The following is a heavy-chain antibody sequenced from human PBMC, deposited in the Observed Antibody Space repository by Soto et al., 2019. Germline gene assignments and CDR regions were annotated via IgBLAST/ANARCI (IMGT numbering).Heavy chain of an antibody. D-gene: IGHD3-9*01. J-gene: IGHJ6*02. CDR3: ASPGLRYFDWTYYYYGMDV. Sequence: SDTLSLTCTINFSSICSSNYYWVWIRKPPGMGLDWVGSFYYSGSTYYNPSLKSRVTISVDTSKNQFSLKLSSVTAADTAVYYCASPGLRYFDWTYYYYGMDVWGQGTTVT. V-gene: IGHV4-39*01. CDR1: FSSICSSNYY. CDR2: FYYSGST.